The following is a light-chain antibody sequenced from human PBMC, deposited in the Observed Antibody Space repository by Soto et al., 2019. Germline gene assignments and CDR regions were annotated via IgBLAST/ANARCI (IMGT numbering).Light chain of an antibody. CDR3: QQYDNLPLT. V-gene: IGKV1-33*01. CDR2: DAS. J-gene: IGKJ3*01. CDR1: QDISNY. Sequence: DLQMNQSPSSLYASVGDRVTITCQASQDISNYLNWYQQKPGKAPKLLSYDASNLGTGVQSMFSGSGSGTDFTFTISSLQPEDIATYYCQQYDNLPLTFGPGTKVDIK.